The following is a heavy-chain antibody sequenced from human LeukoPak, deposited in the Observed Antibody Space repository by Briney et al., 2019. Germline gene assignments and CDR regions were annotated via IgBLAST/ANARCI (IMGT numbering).Heavy chain of an antibody. V-gene: IGHV4-59*01. CDR1: GGSISSYY. CDR3: ASDSYYDFWSGYYTLGAFDT. CDR2: IYYSGST. J-gene: IGHJ3*02. Sequence: SETLSLTCTVSGGSISSYYWSWIRQPPGKGLEWIGYIYYSGSTNYNPSLKSRVTISVDTSKNQFSLKLSSVTAADTAVYYCASDSYYDFWSGYYTLGAFDTWGQGTMVTVSS. D-gene: IGHD3-3*01.